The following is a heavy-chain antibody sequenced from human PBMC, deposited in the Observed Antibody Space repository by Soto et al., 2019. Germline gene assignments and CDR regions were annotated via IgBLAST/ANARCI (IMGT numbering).Heavy chain of an antibody. CDR3: ARETYYGGNSFDY. V-gene: IGHV4-30-4*01. Sequence: SETLSLTCTVSGGSISSGDYYWSWIRQPPGKGLEWIGHIYYSGSTYYNPSLKSRVTISVDTSKNQFSLKLSSVTAADTAVYYCARETYYGGNSFDYWGQGTLVTVSS. J-gene: IGHJ4*02. CDR1: GGSISSGDYY. D-gene: IGHD4-17*01. CDR2: IYYSGST.